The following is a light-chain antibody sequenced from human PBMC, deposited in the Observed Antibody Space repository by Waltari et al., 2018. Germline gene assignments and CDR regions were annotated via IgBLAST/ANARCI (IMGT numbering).Light chain of an antibody. J-gene: IGLJ3*02. CDR2: NVN. CDR3: SSYTASSTWV. V-gene: IGLV2-14*03. Sequence: QPALTQPASVSGSPGQSIPISCTGTSNDVGGYNYVPLYQQYPGKAPTLMIYNVNKRPSGVSNRFSGSKSGNTASLTISGLQAEDEAHYHCSSYTASSTWVFGGGTKVTVL. CDR1: SNDVGGYNY.